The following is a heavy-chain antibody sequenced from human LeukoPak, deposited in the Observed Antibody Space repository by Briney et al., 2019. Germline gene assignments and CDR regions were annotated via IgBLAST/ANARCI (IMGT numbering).Heavy chain of an antibody. V-gene: IGHV4-59*12. J-gene: IGHJ5*02. CDR2: IYYSGST. CDR3: ARERYSSGPTLFDP. D-gene: IGHD6-19*01. Sequence: SETLSLICTVSGGSISSYYWSWIRQPPGKGLEWIGYIYYSGSTNYNPSLKSRVTISVDTSKNQFSLKLSSVTAADTAVYYCARERYSSGPTLFDPWGQGTLVTVSS. CDR1: GGSISSYY.